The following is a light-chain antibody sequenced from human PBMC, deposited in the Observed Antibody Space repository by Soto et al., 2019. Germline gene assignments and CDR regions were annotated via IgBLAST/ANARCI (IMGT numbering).Light chain of an antibody. CDR2: VDN. CDR1: SSNVGAASD. Sequence: QSVLTQPPSVSGAPGQRVTISCSGTSSNVGAASDVYWYQQLPGTAPRLLISVDNKRPSGVPDRFSASKSGTSASLAITGLQAADEADYYCQSYDSSLSTVVFGGGTKVTVL. CDR3: QSYDSSLSTVV. J-gene: IGLJ2*01. V-gene: IGLV1-40*01.